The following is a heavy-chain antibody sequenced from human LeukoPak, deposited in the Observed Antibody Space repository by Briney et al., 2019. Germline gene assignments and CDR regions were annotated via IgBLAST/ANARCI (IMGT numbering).Heavy chain of an antibody. V-gene: IGHV1-8*03. J-gene: IGHJ4*02. CDR1: GYTFTSYD. Sequence: ASVKVSCKASGYTFTSYDINWVRQATGQGLEWMGWMNPNSGNTGYAQMFQGRVTITRNTSISTAYMELSSLRSEDTAVYYCARVGTVAGTFIFRYWGQGTLVTVSS. D-gene: IGHD6-19*01. CDR3: ARVGTVAGTFIFRY. CDR2: MNPNSGNT.